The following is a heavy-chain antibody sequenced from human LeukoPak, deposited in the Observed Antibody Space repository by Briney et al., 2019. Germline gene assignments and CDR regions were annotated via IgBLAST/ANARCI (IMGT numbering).Heavy chain of an antibody. V-gene: IGHV4-30-2*01. CDR1: GGSISSGGYS. D-gene: IGHD6-19*01. Sequence: SQTLSLTCAVSGGSISSGGYSWSWIRQPPGKGLEWIGYIYHSGSTYYNPSLKSRVTISVDTSKNQFSLKLSSVTAADTAVYYCARGRIAVAGSRLNYMVVWGKGTTVTVSS. CDR3: ARGRIAVAGSRLNYMVV. J-gene: IGHJ6*03. CDR2: IYHSGST.